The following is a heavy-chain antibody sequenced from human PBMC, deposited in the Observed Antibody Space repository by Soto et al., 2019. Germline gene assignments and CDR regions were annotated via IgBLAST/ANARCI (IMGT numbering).Heavy chain of an antibody. Sequence: EVQLVESGGGLVKPGGSLRLSCAASGFTFSNAWMSWVRQAPGKGLEWVGRIKSKTDGGTTDYAAPVKGRFTISRDDSKNTLYLQMNSLKTEDTAVYYCTTDLNGSGSYLDPYFDYWGQGTLVTVSS. D-gene: IGHD3-10*01. CDR2: IKSKTDGGTT. CDR1: GFTFSNAW. J-gene: IGHJ4*02. V-gene: IGHV3-15*01. CDR3: TTDLNGSGSYLDPYFDY.